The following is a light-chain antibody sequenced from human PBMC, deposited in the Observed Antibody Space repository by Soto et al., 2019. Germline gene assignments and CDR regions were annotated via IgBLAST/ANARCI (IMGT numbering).Light chain of an antibody. J-gene: IGKJ5*01. Sequence: EIVLTQSPGTLSLSPGQIATLSCRASQRLSASDIAWYQQKPGQAPKLLIYGVSSRATGIPDRFSGSGSGTDFTLTISRLEPEDFAVYHCQQYGSSPLITFGQGTRLEIK. CDR1: QRLSASD. V-gene: IGKV3-20*01. CDR2: GVS. CDR3: QQYGSSPLIT.